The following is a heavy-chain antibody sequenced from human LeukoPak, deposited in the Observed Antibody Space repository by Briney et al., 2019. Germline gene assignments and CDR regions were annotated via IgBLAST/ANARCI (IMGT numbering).Heavy chain of an antibody. CDR1: GGSISSTTYY. V-gene: IGHV4-39*01. J-gene: IGHJ4*02. CDR2: MYDSGGT. CDR3: ASFDYGGYYQFDN. Sequence: SETLSLTCSVSGGSISSTTYYWAWIRQPPGKGLEWIGSMYDSGGTYYNPSLKSRVTISVDTSKNQFSLKLSSVTAADTAVYYCASFDYGGYYQFDNWGQGTLVTVSS. D-gene: IGHD3-22*01.